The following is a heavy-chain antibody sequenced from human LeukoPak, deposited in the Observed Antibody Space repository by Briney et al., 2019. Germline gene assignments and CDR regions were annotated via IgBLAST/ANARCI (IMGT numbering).Heavy chain of an antibody. Sequence: ASVNVSCTASGYTFTSYAMHWVRQAPGQRLEWMGWINAGNGNTKYSQKFQGRVTITRDTSASTAYMELSSLRSEDTAVYYCALGRHYYDSSGYHEYFQHWGQGTLVTVSS. CDR2: INAGNGNT. CDR3: ALGRHYYDSSGYHEYFQH. CDR1: GYTFTSYA. D-gene: IGHD3-22*01. V-gene: IGHV1-3*01. J-gene: IGHJ1*01.